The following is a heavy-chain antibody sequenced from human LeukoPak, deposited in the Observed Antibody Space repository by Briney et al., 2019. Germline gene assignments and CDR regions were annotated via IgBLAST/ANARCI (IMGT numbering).Heavy chain of an antibody. CDR3: AGFTHSPQFDP. D-gene: IGHD2-21*01. CDR1: GFTFSSYA. J-gene: IGHJ5*02. Sequence: GGSLRLSCAASGFTFSSYAMSWVRQAPGKGLEWVSAISGSGGSTYYADSVKGRFTISRDNSKNTPYLQMNSLRAEDTAVYYCAGFTHSPQFDPWGQGTLVTVSS. V-gene: IGHV3-23*01. CDR2: ISGSGGST.